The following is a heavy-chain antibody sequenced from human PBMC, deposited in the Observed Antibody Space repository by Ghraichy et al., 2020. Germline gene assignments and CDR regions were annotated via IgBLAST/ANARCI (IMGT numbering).Heavy chain of an antibody. CDR1: GFTVSDTY. D-gene: IGHD3-10*01. CDR3: ARAKDSSYFGSGTYYKVYYFDY. Sequence: GGSLRLSCTVSGFTVSDTYMAWVRQAPGKGLEWVSTIYSGVTTFYADSVKGRFTISRDNSKNTLYLQMSSLRPEDTAVYFCARAKDSSYFGSGTYYKVYYFDYWGQGTLVTVSS. J-gene: IGHJ4*02. CDR2: IYSGVTT. V-gene: IGHV3-66*02.